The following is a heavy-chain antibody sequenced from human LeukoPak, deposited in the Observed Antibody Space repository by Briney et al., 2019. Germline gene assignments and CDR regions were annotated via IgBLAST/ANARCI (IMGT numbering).Heavy chain of an antibody. CDR2: IYYSGST. J-gene: IGHJ5*02. CDR3: ARHPPVYGSGSFSGDNWFDP. V-gene: IGHV4-61*05. D-gene: IGHD3-10*01. CDR1: GVSISSSSYH. Sequence: SETLSLTCTVSGVSISSSSYHWGWIRQPPGKGLEWIGYIYYSGSTNYNPSLKSRVTISVDTSKNQFSLKLSSVTAADTAVYYCARHPPVYGSGSFSGDNWFDPWGQGTLVTVSS.